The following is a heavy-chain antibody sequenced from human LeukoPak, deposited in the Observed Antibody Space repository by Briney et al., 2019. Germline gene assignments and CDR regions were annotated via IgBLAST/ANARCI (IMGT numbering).Heavy chain of an antibody. CDR3: ARGLKGYYYDSSGTRRGGYYYGMNV. V-gene: IGHV1-2*02. CDR2: INPNSGGT. CDR1: GYTFTGYY. J-gene: IGHJ6*02. D-gene: IGHD3-22*01. Sequence: GASVKVSCKASGYTFTGYYMHWVRQAPGQGLEWMGWINPNSGGTNYAQKFQGRVTMTRDTSISTAYMELSRLRSDDTAVYYCARGLKGYYYDSSGTRRGGYYYGMNVWGQGTTVTVSS.